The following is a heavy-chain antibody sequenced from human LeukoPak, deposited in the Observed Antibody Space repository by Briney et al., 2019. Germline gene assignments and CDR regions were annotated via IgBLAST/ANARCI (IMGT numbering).Heavy chain of an antibody. Sequence: SQTLSLTCAVYGGSLSGYYWSWIRQPPGKGLEWIGEINHSGSTNYNPSLKRRVTISVDTSKNQFSLKLSSVTAADTAVYYCARGRYYDFWSGYSDAFDIWGQGTMVTVSS. CDR1: GGSLSGYY. V-gene: IGHV4-34*01. CDR2: INHSGST. CDR3: ARGRYYDFWSGYSDAFDI. J-gene: IGHJ3*02. D-gene: IGHD3-3*01.